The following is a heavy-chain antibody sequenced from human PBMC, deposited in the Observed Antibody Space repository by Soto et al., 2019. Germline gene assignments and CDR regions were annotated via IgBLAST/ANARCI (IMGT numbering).Heavy chain of an antibody. J-gene: IGHJ4*02. Sequence: GGSLRLSCAASGFTFSSYGMHWVRQAPGKGLEWVAVISYDGSNKYYADSVKGRFTISRDNSKNTLYLQMNSLRAEDTAVYYCAKDLLFPRYSEYSSSEFLDYWGQGTLVTVPQ. CDR3: AKDLLFPRYSEYSSSEFLDY. CDR1: GFTFSSYG. CDR2: ISYDGSNK. D-gene: IGHD6-6*01. V-gene: IGHV3-30*18.